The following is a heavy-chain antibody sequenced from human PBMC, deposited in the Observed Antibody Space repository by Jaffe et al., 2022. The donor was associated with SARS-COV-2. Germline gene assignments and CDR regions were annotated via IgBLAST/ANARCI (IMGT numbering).Heavy chain of an antibody. D-gene: IGHD3-22*01. J-gene: IGHJ5*02. CDR1: GFTFSSYW. CDR2: IKQDGSEK. Sequence: EVQLVESGGGLVQPGGSLRLSCAASGFTFSSYWMTWVRQAPGGGLERVANIKQDGSEKYYVDSVKGRFTISRDNAENSLYLQMNSLRAEDTAVYYCARLTGSYYYDSPNWLDPWGLGTLVTVSS. CDR3: ARLTGSYYYDSPNWLDP. V-gene: IGHV3-7*03.